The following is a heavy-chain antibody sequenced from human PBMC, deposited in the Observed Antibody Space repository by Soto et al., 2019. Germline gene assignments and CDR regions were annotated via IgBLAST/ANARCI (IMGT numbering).Heavy chain of an antibody. CDR1: GFTVSSNY. J-gene: IGHJ5*02. CDR3: ARERDGHNPNWFDL. CDR2: IYSGGST. D-gene: IGHD2-8*01. Sequence: EVQVVEAGGGLIQPGGSLRLSCAVSGFTVSSNYMSWVRQPPGKGPEWASDIYSGGSTYYADSVKGRFTISRDNSKNTLYLQMNRLRAEDTAVYYCARERDGHNPNWFDLWGQGTLVTLSS. V-gene: IGHV3-53*01.